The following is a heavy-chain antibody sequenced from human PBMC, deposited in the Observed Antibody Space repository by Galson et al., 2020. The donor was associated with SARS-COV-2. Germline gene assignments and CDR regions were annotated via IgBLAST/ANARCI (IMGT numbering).Heavy chain of an antibody. D-gene: IGHD3-10*01. CDR1: GDSMSRYY. CDR2: MYTTGSA. V-gene: IGHV4-4*07. CDR3: ARAAGYTYGFYYYGMDV. J-gene: IGHJ6*02. Sequence: SDTLSLTCTVSGDSMSRYYWNWIRQPAGKGLEWIGRMYTTGSANYNPYLQSRVTMSVDTSKSQFSLKLRSVSAADTAVYYCARAAGYTYGFYYYGMDVLGQGTTVTVSS.